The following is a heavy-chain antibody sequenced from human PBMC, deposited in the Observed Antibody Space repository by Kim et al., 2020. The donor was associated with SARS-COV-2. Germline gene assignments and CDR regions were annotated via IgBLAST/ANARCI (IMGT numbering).Heavy chain of an antibody. CDR1: GGSISSGGYY. D-gene: IGHD5-12*01. CDR3: ASSGYAVGLAY. CDR2: IYYSGST. Sequence: SETLSLTCTVSGGSISSGGYYWSWIRQHPGKGLEWIGYIYYSGSTYYNPSLKSRVTIPVDTSKNQFSLKLSSVTAADTAVYYCASSGYAVGLAYWGQGTLVTVSS. V-gene: IGHV4-31*03. J-gene: IGHJ4*02.